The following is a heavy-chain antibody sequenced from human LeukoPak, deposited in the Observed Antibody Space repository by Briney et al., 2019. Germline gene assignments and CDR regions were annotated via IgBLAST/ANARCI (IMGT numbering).Heavy chain of an antibody. Sequence: GGSLRLSCIASGFTFSSHWMNWVRQAPGKGLEWVANIMQDGSEKYYVDSVKGRFIISRDNAKNSLYLQMNSLRAEDTAVCYCARESTKYGAYVSGFDFWGQGTMVTVSS. J-gene: IGHJ3*01. D-gene: IGHD4-17*01. CDR1: GFTFSSHW. CDR2: IMQDGSEK. V-gene: IGHV3-7*01. CDR3: ARESTKYGAYVSGFDF.